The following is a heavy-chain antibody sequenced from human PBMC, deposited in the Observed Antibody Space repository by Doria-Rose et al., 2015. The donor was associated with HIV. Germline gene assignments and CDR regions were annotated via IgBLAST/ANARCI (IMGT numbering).Heavy chain of an antibody. CDR3: ARMGSYRELDY. V-gene: IGHV4-31*03. Sequence: QVQLREPVPGLVKPSETLSLTCSVSGASVSSRGYYWNWIRQVPGKGLESLGYTYYTGTSDYSPSLKSRLNMAVDTSKNQFSLKLSFVTVADTAVYYCARMGSYRELDYWGQGALVIVSA. CDR1: GASVSSRGYY. CDR2: TYYTGTS. D-gene: IGHD3-3*01. J-gene: IGHJ4*02.